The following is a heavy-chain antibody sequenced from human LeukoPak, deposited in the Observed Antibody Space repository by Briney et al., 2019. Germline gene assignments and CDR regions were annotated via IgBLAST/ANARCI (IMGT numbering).Heavy chain of an antibody. J-gene: IGHJ4*02. CDR2: IIPIFGTA. V-gene: IGHV1-69*01. Sequence: ASVKVSCKASGGTFSSYAISWVRQAPGQGLEWMGGIIPIFGTANYAQKFQGRVTITADESTSTAYMELSSLRSEDTAVYYCARDRAIVATNYFDYWGQGTLVTASS. CDR1: GGTFSSYA. D-gene: IGHD5-12*01. CDR3: ARDRAIVATNYFDY.